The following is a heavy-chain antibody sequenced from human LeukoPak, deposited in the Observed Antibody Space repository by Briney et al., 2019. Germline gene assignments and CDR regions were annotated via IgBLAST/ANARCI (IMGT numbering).Heavy chain of an antibody. V-gene: IGHV3-21*01. CDR1: GFTFSSYS. D-gene: IGHD1-14*01. Sequence: PAGSLRLSCAASGFTFSSYSMNWVRQPPGKGLEWVSSISSRSSNIYHADSVKGRCSISRDNAKNSLYLQMNSLRAEDTAVYYCARDEGSQPRNDAFDISCQGTMVTVSS. J-gene: IGHJ3*02. CDR2: ISSRSSNI. CDR3: ARDEGSQPRNDAFDI.